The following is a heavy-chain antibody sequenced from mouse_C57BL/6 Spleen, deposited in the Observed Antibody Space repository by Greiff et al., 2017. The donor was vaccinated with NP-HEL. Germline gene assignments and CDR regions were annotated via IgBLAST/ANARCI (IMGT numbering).Heavy chain of an antibody. J-gene: IGHJ4*01. D-gene: IGHD1-1*01. CDR1: GYTFTSYW. V-gene: IGHV1-64*01. CDR2: IHPNSGST. Sequence: QVQLKQSGAELVKPGASVKLSCKASGYTFTSYWMDWVKQSPGKGLEWIGMIHPNSGSTNYNEKFKSKATLTVDKSSSTAYMLLSSRADEDSAVYYCARSDGLTGDYWGQGTSVTVSS. CDR3: ARSDGLTGDY.